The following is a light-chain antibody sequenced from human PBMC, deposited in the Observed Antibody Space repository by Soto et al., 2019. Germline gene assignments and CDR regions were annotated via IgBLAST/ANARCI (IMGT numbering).Light chain of an antibody. CDR1: QSLVYSDGNTY. V-gene: IGKV2-24*01. CDR2: QVS. J-gene: IGKJ1*01. Sequence: DIVMTPTPLSSPVTLGQPASISCRSSQSLVYSDGNTYLSWLQQSPGQPPRLLIYQVSNRFSGVPDRFGGSGAGTDFTLKISRVEAEDVGVYYCVQFSNFPRTFGQGTTVEIK. CDR3: VQFSNFPRT.